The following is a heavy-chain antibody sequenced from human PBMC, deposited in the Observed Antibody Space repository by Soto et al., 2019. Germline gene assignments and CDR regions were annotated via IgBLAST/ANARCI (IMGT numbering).Heavy chain of an antibody. Sequence: EVQLLESGGGLVQPGGSLRLSCAASGFTFSSYAMSWVRQAPGRGLEWVSAISGSGGSTYYADSVKGRFTISRDNSKNTLYLQMNSLRAEDTAVYYCAKGLYYYGSGSLFDYWGQGTLVTVSS. CDR3: AKGLYYYGSGSLFDY. J-gene: IGHJ4*02. D-gene: IGHD3-10*01. V-gene: IGHV3-23*01. CDR2: ISGSGGST. CDR1: GFTFSSYA.